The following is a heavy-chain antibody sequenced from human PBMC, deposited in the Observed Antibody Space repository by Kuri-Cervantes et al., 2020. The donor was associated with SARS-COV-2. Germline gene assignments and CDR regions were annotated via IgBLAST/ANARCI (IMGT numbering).Heavy chain of an antibody. D-gene: IGHD2-2*02. CDR3: ARVPPAAIRYSYYYYGMDV. Sequence: ASVKVSCKASGYTFTGYYMHWVRQAPGQGLEWMGWINPNSGGTNYAQKFQGRVTMTRDTSISTAYMELSRLRSDDTAVYYCARVPPAAIRYSYYYYGMDVWGQGTTVTVSS. V-gene: IGHV1-2*02. CDR1: GYTFTGYY. J-gene: IGHJ6*02. CDR2: INPNSGGT.